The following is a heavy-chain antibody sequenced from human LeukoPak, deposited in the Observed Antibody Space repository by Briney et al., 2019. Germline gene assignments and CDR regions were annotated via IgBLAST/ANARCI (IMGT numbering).Heavy chain of an antibody. Sequence: GASVKVSCKASGYTFTGYYMHWVRQAPGQGLEGMGWINPNSGGTNYAQKFQGRVTMTRDTSISTAYMELSRLRSDDTAVYYCARAYVWGSYRYYFDYWGQGTLVTVSS. CDR3: ARAYVWGSYRYYFDY. CDR2: INPNSGGT. J-gene: IGHJ4*02. V-gene: IGHV1-2*02. CDR1: GYTFTGYY. D-gene: IGHD3-16*02.